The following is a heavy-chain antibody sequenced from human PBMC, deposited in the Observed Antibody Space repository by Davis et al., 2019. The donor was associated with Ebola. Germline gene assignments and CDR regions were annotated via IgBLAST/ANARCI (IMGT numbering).Heavy chain of an antibody. D-gene: IGHD6-13*01. CDR1: GGSISSYY. J-gene: IGHJ6*02. CDR3: ARHSPRRHSSSWYGGRYYYYGMDV. V-gene: IGHV4-59*08. CDR2: IYYSGST. Sequence: SETLSLTCTVSGGSISSYYWSWIRQPPGKGLEWIGYIYYSGSTNYNPSLKSRVTISVDTSKNQFSLKLSSVTAADTAVYYCARHSPRRHSSSWYGGRYYYYGMDVWGQGTTVTVSS.